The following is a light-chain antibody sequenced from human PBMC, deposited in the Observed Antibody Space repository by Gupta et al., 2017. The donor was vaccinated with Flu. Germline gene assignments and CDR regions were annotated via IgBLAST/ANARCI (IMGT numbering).Light chain of an antibody. V-gene: IGLV2-14*01. CDR1: SSDVGGYNY. Sequence: ITTSCTGTSSDVGGYNYVSWYQQHPGKAPKLMIYEVSNRPSGVSNRFSGSKSGNTASLTISGLQAEDEADYYCSSYTSSSTPVVFGGGTKLTVL. CDR3: SSYTSSSTPVV. J-gene: IGLJ2*01. CDR2: EVS.